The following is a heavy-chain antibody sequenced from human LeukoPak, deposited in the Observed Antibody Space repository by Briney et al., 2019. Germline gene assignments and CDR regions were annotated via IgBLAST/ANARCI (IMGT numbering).Heavy chain of an antibody. V-gene: IGHV4-59*01. CDR1: GGSISSYY. Sequence: SETLSLTCTVSGGSISSYYWSWIRQPPGKGLEWIGYINYSGSTNYSPSLKSRVTISVDTSKNQFSLNLSSVTAADTAVYYCARWNYFYGMDVWGQGTTVTVPS. CDR3: ARWNYFYGMDV. J-gene: IGHJ6*02. CDR2: INYSGST.